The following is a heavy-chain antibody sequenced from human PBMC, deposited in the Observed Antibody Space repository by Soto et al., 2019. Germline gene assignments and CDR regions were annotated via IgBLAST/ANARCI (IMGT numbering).Heavy chain of an antibody. CDR2: ISGGGTSP. D-gene: IGHD5-12*01. CDR3: AKSGIVATMRTFSWFDS. Sequence: EVQLLESGGNLVQPGGSLRLSCAASGFTFSTYGMTWVRQAPGKGLEWVSAISGGGTSPHYADSVKGRFTISRDNSKNTLYLQMNSLRADDTALYYCAKSGIVATMRTFSWFDSWGQGTLVTVSS. CDR1: GFTFSTYG. J-gene: IGHJ5*01. V-gene: IGHV3-23*01.